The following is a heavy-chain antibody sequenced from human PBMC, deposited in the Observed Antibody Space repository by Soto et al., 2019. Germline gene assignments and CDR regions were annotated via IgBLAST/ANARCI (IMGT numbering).Heavy chain of an antibody. CDR1: GFSLSTSGVG. CDR3: AHSPLAPRWGSGWSSWFDP. V-gene: IGHV2-5*02. CDR2: IYWDDDK. Sequence: QITLKESGPPLVNPTQTLTLTCTFSGFSLSTSGVGVGWIRQPPGKALEWLALIYWDDDKRYSPSLKSRLTITKDTSKNQVVLTMTNMDPVDTATYYCAHSPLAPRWGSGWSSWFDPWGQGTLVTVSS. D-gene: IGHD6-19*01. J-gene: IGHJ5*02.